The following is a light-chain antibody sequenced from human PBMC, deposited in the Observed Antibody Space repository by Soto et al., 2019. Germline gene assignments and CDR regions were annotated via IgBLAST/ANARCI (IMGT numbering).Light chain of an antibody. V-gene: IGLV2-14*03. CDR2: DVS. J-gene: IGLJ3*02. Sequence: QSVLTQPASVSGSPGQSITISSTGTSSDVGTYNFVSWYQQHPGTVPKLIIFDVSNRPSGVSHRFSGSKSGNTASLTISGLQAEDEADYYCSSYTSSSTLVVFGGGTKLTVL. CDR1: SSDVGTYNF. CDR3: SSYTSSSTLVV.